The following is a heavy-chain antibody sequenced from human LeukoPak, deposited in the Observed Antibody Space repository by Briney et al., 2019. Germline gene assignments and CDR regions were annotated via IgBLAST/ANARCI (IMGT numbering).Heavy chain of an antibody. CDR3: ARDDHCYGSGRPYYYYGMDV. CDR1: GYTLTSYG. V-gene: IGHV1-18*01. J-gene: IGHJ6*02. D-gene: IGHD3-10*01. Sequence: ASVKVSCKASGYTLTSYGISWVRQAPGQGLEWMGWISAYNGNTNYAQKLQGRVTMTTDTSTSTAYMELRSLRSDDTAVYYCARDDHCYGSGRPYYYYGMDVWGQGTTVTVSS. CDR2: ISAYNGNT.